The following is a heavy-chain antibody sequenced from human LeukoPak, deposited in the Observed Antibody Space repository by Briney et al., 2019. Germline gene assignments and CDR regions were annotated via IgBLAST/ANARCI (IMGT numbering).Heavy chain of an antibody. V-gene: IGHV1-2*02. J-gene: IGHJ4*02. D-gene: IGHD2-2*02. CDR2: INPNSGGT. CDR1: GYTFTGYY. Sequence: ASVKVSCKASGYTFTGYYMHWVQQAPGQGLEWMGWINPNSGGTNYAQNLQDRVTLTTDTSTSTAYMELRSLRSDDTAVYYCARTCSSSSCYMVHWGQGTLVTVSS. CDR3: ARTCSSSSCYMVH.